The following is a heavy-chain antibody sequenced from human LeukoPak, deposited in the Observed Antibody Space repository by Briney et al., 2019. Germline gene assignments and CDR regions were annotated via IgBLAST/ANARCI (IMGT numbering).Heavy chain of an antibody. D-gene: IGHD3-10*01. CDR3: AKSYGSGPVWDY. J-gene: IGHJ4*02. CDR2: ISGSGGST. V-gene: IGHV3-23*01. CDR1: GFTFGSYA. Sequence: GGSLRLSCAASGFTFGSYAMSWVRQAPGKGLEWVSAISGSGGSTYYADSVKGRFTISRDNSKNTLYLQMNSLRAEDTAVYYCAKSYGSGPVWDYWGQGTLVTVSS.